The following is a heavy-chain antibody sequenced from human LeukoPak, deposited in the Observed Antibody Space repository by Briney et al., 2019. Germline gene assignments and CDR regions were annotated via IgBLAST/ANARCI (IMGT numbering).Heavy chain of an antibody. CDR3: ARVRLRELLDAFDI. CDR1: GYTFTSYY. CDR2: INPNSGGT. V-gene: IGHV1-2*02. J-gene: IGHJ3*02. Sequence: ASVKVSCKASGYTFTSYYMHWVRQAPGQGLEWMGWINPNSGGTNYAQKFQGRVTMTRDTSISTAYMELSRLRSDDTAVYYCARVRLRELLDAFDIWGQGTMVTVSS. D-gene: IGHD3-16*01.